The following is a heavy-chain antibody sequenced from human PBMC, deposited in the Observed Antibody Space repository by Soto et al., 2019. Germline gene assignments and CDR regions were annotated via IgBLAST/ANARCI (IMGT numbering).Heavy chain of an antibody. Sequence: SETLSLTCAVVGDSLRGQSWNWIRQSPGKGLEWIGELDQSGGTNYNPSLKSRAIISDDTSKNQFSLTLTSVTAADTAVYYCAKGLLVGAPRKAYFDYWGQGTLVTVSS. CDR2: LDQSGGT. CDR3: AKGLLVGAPRKAYFDY. J-gene: IGHJ4*02. V-gene: IGHV4-34*01. CDR1: GDSLRGQS. D-gene: IGHD1-26*01.